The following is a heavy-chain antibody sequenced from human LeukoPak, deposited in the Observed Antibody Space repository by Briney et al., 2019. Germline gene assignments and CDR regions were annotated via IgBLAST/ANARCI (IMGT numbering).Heavy chain of an antibody. CDR3: ARVRLGRSDP. J-gene: IGHJ5*02. V-gene: IGHV4-39*07. D-gene: IGHD6-25*01. CDR2: IYYSGST. Sequence: SSETLSLTCTVSGGSISSSSYYWGWIRQPPGKGLEWIGSIYYSGSTYYNPSLKSRVTISVDTSKNQFSLKLSSVTAADTAVYYCARVRLGRSDPWGQGTLVTVSS. CDR1: GGSISSSSYY.